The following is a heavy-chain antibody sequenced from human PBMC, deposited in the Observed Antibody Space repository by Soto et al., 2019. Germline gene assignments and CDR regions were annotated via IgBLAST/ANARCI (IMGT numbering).Heavy chain of an antibody. CDR3: AKSMIASGGVIGYYHNGMDV. V-gene: IGHV1-69*01. CDR2: IIPKFGTA. D-gene: IGHD3-16*02. Sequence: QVQLVQSGAEVKEPGSSVKVSCKASGDTFSRSAITWVRQAPGQGLEWMGGIIPKFGTANYAQKLKGRVTISADEFTTTADMELSSLRSEDTAVYYCAKSMIASGGVIGYYHNGMDVWGQGTTVTVAS. CDR1: GDTFSRSA. J-gene: IGHJ6*02.